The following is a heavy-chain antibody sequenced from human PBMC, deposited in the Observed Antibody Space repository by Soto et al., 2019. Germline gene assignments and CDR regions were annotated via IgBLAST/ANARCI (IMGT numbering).Heavy chain of an antibody. CDR1: GFTFGSSA. V-gene: IGHV1-58*01. CDR3: AGGGVTHFDY. J-gene: IGHJ4*02. CDR2: IVVGSGNT. Sequence: SVKVSCKTSGFTFGSSAVQWVRQAPGQHLEWIGWIVVGSGNTNYAQKFHERVTITRDMSTRTAYMELSSLRSEDTAVYYCAGGGVTHFDYWGQGTLVTVSS. D-gene: IGHD2-21*02.